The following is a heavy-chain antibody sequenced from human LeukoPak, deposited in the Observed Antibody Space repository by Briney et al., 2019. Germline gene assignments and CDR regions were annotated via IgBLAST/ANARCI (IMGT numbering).Heavy chain of an antibody. J-gene: IGHJ4*02. V-gene: IGHV3-23*01. CDR2: ISGSGGST. CDR3: ATGDYYDSSGYQDYFDY. D-gene: IGHD3-22*01. CDR1: GFTFSSYS. Sequence: GGSLRLSCAASGFTFSSYSMNWVRQAPGKGLEWVSAISGSGGSTYYADSVKGRFTISRDNSKNTLYLQMNSLRAEDTAVYYCATGDYYDSSGYQDYFDYWGQGTLVTVSS.